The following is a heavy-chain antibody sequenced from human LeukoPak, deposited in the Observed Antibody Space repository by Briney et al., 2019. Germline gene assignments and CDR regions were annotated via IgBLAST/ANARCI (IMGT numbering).Heavy chain of an antibody. D-gene: IGHD3-3*01. CDR1: GFTFSSYG. CDR2: ISYDGSNK. CDR3: AKGLGITIFGVVPTGYGMDV. Sequence: PGGSLRLSCAASGFTFSSYGMHWVRQAPGKGLEWVAVISYDGSNKYYADSVKGRFTISRDNSKNTLYLQMNSLRAEDTAVYYCAKGLGITIFGVVPTGYGMDVWGQGTTVTVSS. V-gene: IGHV3-30*18. J-gene: IGHJ6*02.